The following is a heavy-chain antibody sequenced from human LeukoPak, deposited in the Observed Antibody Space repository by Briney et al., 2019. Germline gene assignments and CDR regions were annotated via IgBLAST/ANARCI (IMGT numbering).Heavy chain of an antibody. Sequence: SGTLSLTCTVSGGSISSGGYYWSWIRQHPGKGLEWIGYIYYSGSTNYNPSLKSRVTISVDTSKNQFSLKLSSVTAADTAVYYCASMVRGSYYYYGMDVWGQGTTVTVSS. CDR1: GGSISSGGYY. J-gene: IGHJ6*02. D-gene: IGHD3-10*01. CDR2: IYYSGST. CDR3: ASMVRGSYYYYGMDV. V-gene: IGHV4-61*08.